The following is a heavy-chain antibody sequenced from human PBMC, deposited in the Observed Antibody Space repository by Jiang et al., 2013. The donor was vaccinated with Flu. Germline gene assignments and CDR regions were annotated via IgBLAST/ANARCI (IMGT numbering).Heavy chain of an antibody. CDR1: GGSITNKDYF. CDR2: IHFTGAR. CDR3: ARHGVPHYYYYGMDV. Sequence: KPSETPSLTCTVSGGSITNKDYFWAWIRQSPGKGLQWIASIHFTGARYYNPSLKSRATISVDTSKNQFSLKLSSVTAADTAVYYCARHGVPHYYYYGMDVWGQGTTVTVSS. D-gene: IGHD3-16*01. V-gene: IGHV4-39*01. J-gene: IGHJ6*02.